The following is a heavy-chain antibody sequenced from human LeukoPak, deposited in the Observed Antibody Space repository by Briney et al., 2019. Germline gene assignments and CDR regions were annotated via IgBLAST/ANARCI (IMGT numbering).Heavy chain of an antibody. CDR1: GFTLSSYA. J-gene: IGHJ4*02. D-gene: IGHD4-17*01. V-gene: IGHV3-64*04. CDR2: ISNNGGTM. Sequence: GALRLSCSASGFTLSSYAMHWVRQAPGRGLEYVSAISNNGGTMFYADSVKGRFTISRDNSKNTLYLQMNSLRAEDTAVYYCWGTTVTSPFDYWGQGTLVTVSS. CDR3: WGTTVTSPFDY.